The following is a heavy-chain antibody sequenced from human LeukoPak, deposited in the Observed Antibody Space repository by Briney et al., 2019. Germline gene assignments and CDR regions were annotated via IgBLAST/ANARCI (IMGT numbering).Heavy chain of an antibody. CDR3: ARDGDDNGDYVVGWFDP. Sequence: ASVKVSCKASGYTFRDYYMHWVRQAPGQGLEWMGWINPNRGGTMYAQKFQGRVAKTRDTSINTAYMELSRLTSDDTAVYYCARDGDDNGDYVVGWFDPWGQGTLVTVS. D-gene: IGHD4-17*01. J-gene: IGHJ5*02. V-gene: IGHV1-2*02. CDR2: INPNRGGT. CDR1: GYTFRDYY.